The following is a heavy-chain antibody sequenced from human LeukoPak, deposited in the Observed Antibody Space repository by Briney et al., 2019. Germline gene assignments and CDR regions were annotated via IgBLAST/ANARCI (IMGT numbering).Heavy chain of an antibody. CDR2: ISAYNGNT. CDR3: ARDLWYYYGSGNAFDI. V-gene: IGHV1-18*01. D-gene: IGHD3-10*01. CDR1: GYTFTSYG. J-gene: IGHJ3*02. Sequence: ASVKVSCKASGYTFTSYGISWVRQAPGQGLEWMGWISAYNGNTNYAQKLQGRVTMTTDTSTSTAHMELRSLRSDDTAVYYCARDLWYYYGSGNAFDIWGQGIMVTVSS.